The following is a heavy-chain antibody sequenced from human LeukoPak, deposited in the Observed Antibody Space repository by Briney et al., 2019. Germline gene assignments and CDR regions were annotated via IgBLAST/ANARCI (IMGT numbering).Heavy chain of an antibody. CDR1: GGSISSSNYY. CDR2: IYYSGST. V-gene: IGHV4-39*01. J-gene: IGHJ4*02. D-gene: IGHD4-11*01. CDR3: ARRGNSNSSNRFDY. Sequence: SETLSLTCTVSGGSISSSNYYWAWIRQPPGKGLEWIGSIYYSGSTYYNPSLKSRVTISVDTSKNQFSLKLSSVTAADTAVYYCARRGNSNSSNRFDYWGQGTLVTVSS.